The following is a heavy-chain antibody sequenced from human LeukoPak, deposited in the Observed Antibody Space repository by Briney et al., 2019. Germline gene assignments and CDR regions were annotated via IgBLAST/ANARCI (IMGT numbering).Heavy chain of an antibody. Sequence: GGSLRLSCAASGFTFSSYAMSWVRQAPGKGLEWVSAISGSGGSTYYADSVKGRFTISRDNSKNTLYLQMNSLRAEDTAVYYCAKATLAKTVVRSGMDVWGQGTTVTVSS. J-gene: IGHJ6*02. CDR2: ISGSGGST. V-gene: IGHV3-23*01. CDR1: GFTFSSYA. CDR3: AKATLAKTVVRSGMDV. D-gene: IGHD3-22*01.